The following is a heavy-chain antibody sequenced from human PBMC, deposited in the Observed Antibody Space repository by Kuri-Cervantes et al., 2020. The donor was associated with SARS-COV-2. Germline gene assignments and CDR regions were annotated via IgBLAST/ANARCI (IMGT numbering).Heavy chain of an antibody. V-gene: IGHV2-5*01. CDR2: MYWNDDK. J-gene: IGHJ4*02. CDR1: GFSLSTSGVG. Sequence: SGPTLVKPTQTLTLTCTFSGFSLSTSGVGVGWVRQPPGKALEWLALMYWNDDKRYSPSLKTRLTISKDTSKNQVVLTMTNMDPVDTATYYCARGYGPVYFDYWGQGTLVTVSS. CDR3: ARGYGPVYFDY. D-gene: IGHD3-10*01.